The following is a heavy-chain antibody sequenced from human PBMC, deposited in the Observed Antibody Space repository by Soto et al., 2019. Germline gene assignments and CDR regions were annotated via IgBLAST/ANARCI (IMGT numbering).Heavy chain of an antibody. CDR1: GGSISSSNW. CDR2: IYHSGST. J-gene: IGHJ6*02. CDR3: ARLTIVGATLYYYYGMDV. V-gene: IGHV4-4*02. D-gene: IGHD1-26*01. Sequence: PSETLSLTCAVSGGSISSSNWWRWVRQPPGKGLEWIGEIYHSGSTNYNPSLKSRVTISVDKSKNQFSLKLSSVTAADTAVYYCARLTIVGATLYYYYGMDVWGQGTTVTVSS.